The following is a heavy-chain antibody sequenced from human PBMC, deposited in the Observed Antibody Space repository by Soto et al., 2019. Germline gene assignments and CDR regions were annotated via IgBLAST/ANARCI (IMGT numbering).Heavy chain of an antibody. V-gene: IGHV4-59*03. Sequence: PSETLSLTCTVSGASMSNDYWSWIRQPSGKGLECIGYIYSNGIANYSPSLKSRVTISMDSSKNQFSLKLSSVTAADTAVYHCARLGLRVYDFDSGGQGTLVTVSS. D-gene: IGHD3-16*01. CDR1: GASMSNDY. J-gene: IGHJ4*01. CDR2: IYSNGIA. CDR3: ARLGLRVYDFDS.